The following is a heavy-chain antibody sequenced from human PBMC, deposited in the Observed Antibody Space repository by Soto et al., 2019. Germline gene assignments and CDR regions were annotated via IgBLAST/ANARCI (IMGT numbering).Heavy chain of an antibody. CDR1: GGSFSGYY. Sequence: QVQLQQWAAGLLKPSETLSLTCAVYGGSFSGYYWSWIRHPPGKGLEWIGEINHSGSTNYNPSLKIRVTISVDTSKNQFYRKLSSVNAADTAVYDFARVDYGDFNSDYWGQGTLVTVSS. D-gene: IGHD4-17*01. CDR3: ARVDYGDFNSDY. V-gene: IGHV4-34*01. CDR2: INHSGST. J-gene: IGHJ4*02.